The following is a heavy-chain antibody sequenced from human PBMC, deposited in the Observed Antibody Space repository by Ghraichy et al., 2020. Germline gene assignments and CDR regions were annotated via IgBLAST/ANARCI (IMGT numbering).Heavy chain of an antibody. Sequence: SETLSLTCTVSGGSISSSSYYWGWIRQPPGKGLEWIGSIYYSGSTYYNPSLKSRVTISVDTSKNQFSLKLSSVTAADTAVYYCARRGTQGSGIISAFDYWGQGTLVTVSS. J-gene: IGHJ4*02. D-gene: IGHD1-26*01. CDR2: IYYSGST. CDR3: ARRGTQGSGIISAFDY. V-gene: IGHV4-39*01. CDR1: GGSISSSSYY.